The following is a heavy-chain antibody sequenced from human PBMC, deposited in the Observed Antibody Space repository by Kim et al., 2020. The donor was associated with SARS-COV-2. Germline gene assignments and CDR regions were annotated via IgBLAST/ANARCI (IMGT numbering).Heavy chain of an antibody. CDR2: INAGNGNT. V-gene: IGHV1-3*01. CDR3: ARGHLVKTMIVGGYAFDI. Sequence: ASVKVSCKASGYTFTSYAMHWVRQAPGQRLEWMGWINAGNGNTKYSQKFQGRVTITRDTSASTAYMELSSLRSEDTAVYYCARGHLVKTMIVGGYAFDIWGQGTMVTVSS. J-gene: IGHJ3*02. CDR1: GYTFTSYA. D-gene: IGHD3-22*01.